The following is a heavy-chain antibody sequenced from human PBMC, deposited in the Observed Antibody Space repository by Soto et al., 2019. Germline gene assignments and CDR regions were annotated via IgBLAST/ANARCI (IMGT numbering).Heavy chain of an antibody. CDR2: SSYNGGT. J-gene: IGHJ4*02. CDR3: VRHRIEVVWRGFDS. V-gene: IGHV4-39*01. CDR1: ADSSSFSNDY. D-gene: IGHD1-1*01. Sequence: KPSETLSLTCTVSADSSSFSNDYWGWIRQPPGKGLQWIGSSSYNGGTFYNPSLKGRVAMSVDASKKLCSLQVTAVTAADTAVYYCVRHRIEVVWRGFDSWGQGSPVTVSS.